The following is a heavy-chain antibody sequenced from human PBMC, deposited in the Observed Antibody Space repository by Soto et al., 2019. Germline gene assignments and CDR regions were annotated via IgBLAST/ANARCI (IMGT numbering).Heavy chain of an antibody. CDR2: IKSRADGGTA. Sequence: RLSCAASGFTFSNAWMTWVRQAPGKGLEWVGRIKSRADGGTAEYAAPVKGRFTISRDDSKTTLYLQMNTLKTEDTAVYYCATPGEFSASWYDYWGQVTLVTVSS. CDR1: GFTFSNAW. CDR3: ATPGEFSASWYDY. J-gene: IGHJ4*02. D-gene: IGHD6-13*01. V-gene: IGHV3-15*01.